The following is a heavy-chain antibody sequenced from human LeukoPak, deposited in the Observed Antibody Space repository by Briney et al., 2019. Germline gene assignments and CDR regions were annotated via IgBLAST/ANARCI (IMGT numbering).Heavy chain of an antibody. CDR3: ARGFNWFDP. V-gene: IGHV4-59*01. J-gene: IGHJ5*02. CDR1: GGSISSYY. Sequence: TSETLSLTCTVSGGSISSYYWSWIRQPPGKGLECVGYIYYSGSTNYNPSLKSRVTISVDTSKNQLSLKLSSVTAADTAVYYCARGFNWFDPWGQGTLVTVSS. CDR2: IYYSGST.